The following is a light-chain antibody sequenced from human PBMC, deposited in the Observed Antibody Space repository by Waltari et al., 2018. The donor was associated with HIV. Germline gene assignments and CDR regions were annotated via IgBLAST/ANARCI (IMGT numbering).Light chain of an antibody. CDR3: RQLNSYPLT. CDR2: AAS. V-gene: IGKV1-9*01. Sequence: DIQLTQSPSFLSTSVGDRVTITCRASQGISSYLAWYQQKPGKAPQLLIYAASTVESGVPTRFSGSGSGTEFTRTISSLQPEDFATYYCRQLNSYPLTFGGGTKV. J-gene: IGKJ4*01. CDR1: QGISSY.